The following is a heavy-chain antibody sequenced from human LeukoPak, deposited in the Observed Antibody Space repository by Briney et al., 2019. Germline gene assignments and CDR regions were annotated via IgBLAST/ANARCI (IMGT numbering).Heavy chain of an antibody. CDR2: FYASGTT. Sequence: SETLSLTCTVPGASISNYYWSWLRQPAGKGLEWIGRFYASGTTYYNPSLRSRVTLSIDTSKNQFSLKLSSVTAADTAVYYCARTHCGGGSCDKFDPWGQGILVTVSS. CDR1: GASISNYY. J-gene: IGHJ5*02. V-gene: IGHV4-4*07. D-gene: IGHD2-15*01. CDR3: ARTHCGGGSCDKFDP.